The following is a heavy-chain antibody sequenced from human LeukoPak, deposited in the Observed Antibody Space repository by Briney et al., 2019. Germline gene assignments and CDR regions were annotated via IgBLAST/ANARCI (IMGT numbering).Heavy chain of an antibody. J-gene: IGHJ4*02. D-gene: IGHD6-13*01. CDR2: ISGSGGST. CDR1: GFTFSSYA. Sequence: GGSLRLSCAASGFTFSSYAMSWVRQAPGKGLEWVSAISGSGGSTYYADSVKGRFTISRDNSKNTLYLQMNSLRAEDTAVYYCANLDSSSWAYYFDYWGQGTLVTVSS. V-gene: IGHV3-23*01. CDR3: ANLDSSSWAYYFDY.